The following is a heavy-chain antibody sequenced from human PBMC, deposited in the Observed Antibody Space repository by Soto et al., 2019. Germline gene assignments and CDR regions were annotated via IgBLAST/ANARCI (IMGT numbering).Heavy chain of an antibody. D-gene: IGHD3-9*01. Sequence: GSLRLSCAASGFTFSSYGMHWVRQAPGKGLEWVAVISYDGSNKYYADSVKGRFTISRDNSKNTLYLQMNSLRAEDTAVYYCAKDLYDILTGHDYWGQGTLVTVSS. V-gene: IGHV3-30*18. CDR1: GFTFSSYG. CDR2: ISYDGSNK. CDR3: AKDLYDILTGHDY. J-gene: IGHJ4*02.